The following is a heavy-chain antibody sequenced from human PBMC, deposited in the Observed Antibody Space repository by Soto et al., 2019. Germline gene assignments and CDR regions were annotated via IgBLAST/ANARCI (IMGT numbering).Heavy chain of an antibody. CDR1: GGTFSSYA. V-gene: IGHV1-69*13. D-gene: IGHD3-22*01. CDR3: ASGYYYDSSGYPDPFDY. CDR2: IIPIFGTA. J-gene: IGHJ4*02. Sequence: ASVKVSCKASGGTFSSYAISWVRQAPGQGLEWMGGIIPIFGTANYAQKFQGRVTITADESTSTAYMELSSLRSEDTAVYYCASGYYYDSSGYPDPFDYWGQGTLVTVSS.